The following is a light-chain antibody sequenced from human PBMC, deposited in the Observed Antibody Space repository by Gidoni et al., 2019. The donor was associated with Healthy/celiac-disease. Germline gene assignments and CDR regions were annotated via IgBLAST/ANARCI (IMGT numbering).Light chain of an antibody. J-gene: IGKJ1*01. CDR3: MQALQTPWT. V-gene: IGKV2-28*01. Sequence: DIVMTQSPLSLPVTPGEPASISCRSSQSLLHSNGYNYLDWYLQKPWQSPQLLIYLGSNRASGVPDRFSGSGSVTDFTLKISRVEAEDVGVYYCMQALQTPWTFGQGTKVEIK. CDR1: QSLLHSNGYNY. CDR2: LGS.